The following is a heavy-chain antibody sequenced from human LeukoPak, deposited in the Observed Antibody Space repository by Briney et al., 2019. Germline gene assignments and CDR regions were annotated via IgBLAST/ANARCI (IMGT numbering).Heavy chain of an antibody. V-gene: IGHV3-23*01. CDR1: GFTFSSYA. CDR2: ISGSGGST. D-gene: IGHD1-1*01. CDR3: AKCRRDANWNGLIRFDP. J-gene: IGHJ5*02. Sequence: GGSLRLSCAASGFTFSSYAMSWVRQAPGKGLEWVSAISGSGGSTYYADSVKGRFTISRDNSKNTLYLQMNSLRAEDTAVYYCAKCRRDANWNGLIRFDPWGQGTLVTVSS.